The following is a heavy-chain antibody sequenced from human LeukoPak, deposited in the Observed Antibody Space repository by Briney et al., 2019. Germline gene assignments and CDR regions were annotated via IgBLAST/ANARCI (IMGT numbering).Heavy chain of an antibody. J-gene: IGHJ4*02. D-gene: IGHD5-18*01. CDR3: ARDHPGYSNGRDY. CDR2: ISSSSSYI. V-gene: IGHV3-21*01. Sequence: GGSLRLSCAASGFTFSSYSMNSVRQAPGKGLEWVSSISSSSSYIYYADSVKGRFTISRDYAKNSLYLQMNSLRAEDTAVYYCARDHPGYSNGRDYWGQGTLVTVSS. CDR1: GFTFSSYS.